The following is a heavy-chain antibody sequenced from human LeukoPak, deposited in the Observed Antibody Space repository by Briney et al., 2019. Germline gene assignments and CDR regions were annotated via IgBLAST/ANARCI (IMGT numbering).Heavy chain of an antibody. CDR2: IYHTGST. CDR3: ARRWVYDKRAFDA. Sequence: PSETLSLTCTVSGGSVSGTYYWSWIRQPPGKGLEWIAYIYHTGSTDSNPSLRSRVTISLDTSKNQFSLKLNSVTAADTAVYYSARRWVYDKRAFDAWGQGALVTVSS. CDR1: GGSVSGTYY. D-gene: IGHD3-16*01. V-gene: IGHV4-61*01. J-gene: IGHJ3*01.